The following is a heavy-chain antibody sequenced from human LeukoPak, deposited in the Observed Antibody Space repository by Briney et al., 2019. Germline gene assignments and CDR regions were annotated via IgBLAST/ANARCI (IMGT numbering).Heavy chain of an antibody. D-gene: IGHD3-9*01. CDR2: ISSSSSYI. CDR3: ARAGYDILTGYPSYYFDY. V-gene: IGHV3-21*01. J-gene: IGHJ4*02. Sequence: GGSLRLSCAASGFTFSSYSMNWVRQAPGKGLEWVSSISSSSSYIYYADSVKGRFTISRDNAKNSLYLQMNSLRAEDTAVYYCARAGYDILTGYPSYYFDYWGQGTLVTVSS. CDR1: GFTFSSYS.